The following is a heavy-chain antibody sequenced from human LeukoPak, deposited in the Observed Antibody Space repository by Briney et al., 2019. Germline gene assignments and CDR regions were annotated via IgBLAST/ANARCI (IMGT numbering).Heavy chain of an antibody. CDR2: ISNSGTYI. Sequence: GGSLRLSCAASGFTFSNYAMSWVRQAPGKGLEWVSSISNSGTYIYYADSMKGRFTISRDNAKNSLHLQMNSLKVEDTAVYYCARDRIVGATIDYWGQGTLVTVSS. J-gene: IGHJ4*02. D-gene: IGHD1-26*01. V-gene: IGHV3-21*01. CDR3: ARDRIVGATIDY. CDR1: GFTFSNYA.